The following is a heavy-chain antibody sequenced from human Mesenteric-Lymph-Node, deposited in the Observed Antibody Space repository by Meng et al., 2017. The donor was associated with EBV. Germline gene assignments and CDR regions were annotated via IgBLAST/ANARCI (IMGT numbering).Heavy chain of an antibody. CDR3: ARARGYCSGGACSFWFDP. J-gene: IGHJ5*02. CDR2: IYHSGTT. CDR1: GGSISSSNW. V-gene: IGHV4-4*02. D-gene: IGHD2-15*01. Sequence: QLQESGRGLVKPSETLSLTCTVSGGSISSSNWWSWVRQSPGKGLQWIGDIYHSGTTNYNPSLKSRLTISVDKSNNHFSLKLTSVTAADTAVYYCARARGYCSGGACSFWFDPWGQGTLVTVSS.